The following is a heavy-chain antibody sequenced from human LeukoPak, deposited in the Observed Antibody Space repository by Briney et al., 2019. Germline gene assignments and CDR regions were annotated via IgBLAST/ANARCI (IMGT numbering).Heavy chain of an antibody. CDR3: ARDLAAAGPKNYYYYYMDV. CDR2: IYYSGST. Sequence: SETLSLTCTVSGGSISSYYWSWIRQPPGKGLEWIGYIYYSGSTNYNPSLKSRVTISVDTSKNQVSLKLSSVTAADTAVYYCARDLAAAGPKNYYYYYMDVWGKGTTVTVSS. V-gene: IGHV4-59*01. J-gene: IGHJ6*03. CDR1: GGSISSYY. D-gene: IGHD6-13*01.